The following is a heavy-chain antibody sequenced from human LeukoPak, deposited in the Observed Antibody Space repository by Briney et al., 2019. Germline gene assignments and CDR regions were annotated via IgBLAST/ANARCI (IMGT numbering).Heavy chain of an antibody. CDR1: GFTFSSYG. Sequence: AGGSLRLSCAASGFTFSSYGMHWVRRAPGKGLEWVALISYDGSNKYYADSVKDRFTISRDNSKNTLYLQMNSLRAEDTAVYYCAKDTLDDFASYFDYWGQGTLVTVSS. CDR2: ISYDGSNK. D-gene: IGHD3-3*01. J-gene: IGHJ4*02. V-gene: IGHV3-30*18. CDR3: AKDTLDDFASYFDY.